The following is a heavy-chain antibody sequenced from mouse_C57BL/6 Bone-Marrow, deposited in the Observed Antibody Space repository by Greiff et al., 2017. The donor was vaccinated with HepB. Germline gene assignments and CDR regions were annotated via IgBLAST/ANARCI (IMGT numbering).Heavy chain of an antibody. Sequence: VQLQQPGAELVRPGTSVKLSCKASGYTFPSYWMHWVKQRPGQGLEWIGVIDPSDSYTNYNQKFKGKATLTVDTSSSTAYMQLSSLTSEDSAVYYCARPPYSPWYFDVWGTGTTVTVSS. J-gene: IGHJ1*03. V-gene: IGHV1-59*01. CDR2: IDPSDSYT. CDR1: GYTFPSYW. CDR3: ARPPYSPWYFDV. D-gene: IGHD2-10*01.